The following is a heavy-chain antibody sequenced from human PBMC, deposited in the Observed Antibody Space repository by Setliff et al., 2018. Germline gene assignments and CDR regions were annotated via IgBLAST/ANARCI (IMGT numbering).Heavy chain of an antibody. CDR3: ARDQRAVAGRDYYYYGMDV. D-gene: IGHD6-19*01. Sequence: GASVKVSCKASGYTFTSYAMHWVRQAPGQRLEWMGWINAGNGNTKYSQKFQGRVTITRDTSASTAYMELSSLGSEDTAVYYCARDQRAVAGRDYYYYGMDVWGQGTTVTV. J-gene: IGHJ6*02. V-gene: IGHV1-3*01. CDR2: INAGNGNT. CDR1: GYTFTSYA.